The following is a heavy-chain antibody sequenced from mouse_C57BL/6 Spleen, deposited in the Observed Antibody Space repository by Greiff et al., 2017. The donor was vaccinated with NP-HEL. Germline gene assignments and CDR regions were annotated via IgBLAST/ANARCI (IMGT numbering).Heavy chain of an antibody. J-gene: IGHJ1*03. CDR3: ARRGYDYDGYFDV. CDR1: GYAFSSSW. CDR2: IYPGDGDT. Sequence: VQLVESGPELVKPGASVKISCKASGYAFSSSWMNWVKQRPGKGLEWIGRIYPGDGDTNYNGKFKGKATLTADKSSSTAYMQLSSLTSEDSAVYFCARRGYDYDGYFDVWGTGTTVTVSS. D-gene: IGHD2-4*01. V-gene: IGHV1-82*01.